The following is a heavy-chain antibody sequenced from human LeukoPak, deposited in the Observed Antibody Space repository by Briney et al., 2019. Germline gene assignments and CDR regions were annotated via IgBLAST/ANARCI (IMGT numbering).Heavy chain of an antibody. J-gene: IGHJ4*02. D-gene: IGHD6-19*01. Sequence: GGSLRLSCAASGFTFSTYAMNWVRQAPGKGLEWVSSISSSSSYIYYADSEKGRFTISRDNAKNSLYLQMNSLRAEDTAVYYCARDDSYSSGWYTFDYWGQGTLVTVSS. CDR1: GFTFSTYA. V-gene: IGHV3-21*01. CDR3: ARDDSYSSGWYTFDY. CDR2: ISSSSSYI.